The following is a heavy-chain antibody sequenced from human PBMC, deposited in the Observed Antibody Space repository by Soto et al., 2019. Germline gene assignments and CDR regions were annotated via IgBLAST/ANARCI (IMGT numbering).Heavy chain of an antibody. J-gene: IGHJ4*02. CDR2: ISGSGGST. V-gene: IGHV3-23*01. Sequence: GSLRLSCAASGFTFSSYAMSRVRQAPGKGLEWVSAISGSGGSTYYADSVKGRFTISRDNSKNTLYLQMNSLRAEDTAVYYCAKGRIAARGYFDYWGQGTLVTVSS. CDR3: AKGRIAARGYFDY. D-gene: IGHD6-6*01. CDR1: GFTFSSYA.